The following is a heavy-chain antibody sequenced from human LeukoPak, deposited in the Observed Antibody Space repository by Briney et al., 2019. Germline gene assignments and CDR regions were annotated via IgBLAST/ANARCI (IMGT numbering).Heavy chain of an antibody. Sequence: ASVKVSCKASGYTFTDYYIHWVRQAPGQGLEWMGWINPNSGGTNYAQKFQGSVTMTRDTSISTAYMELSRLRSDDTAVYYCARAKGVAVAGTWWLSNYFDYWGQGTLVTVSS. V-gene: IGHV1-2*02. CDR3: ARAKGVAVAGTWWLSNYFDY. J-gene: IGHJ4*02. CDR2: INPNSGGT. CDR1: GYTFTDYY. D-gene: IGHD6-19*01.